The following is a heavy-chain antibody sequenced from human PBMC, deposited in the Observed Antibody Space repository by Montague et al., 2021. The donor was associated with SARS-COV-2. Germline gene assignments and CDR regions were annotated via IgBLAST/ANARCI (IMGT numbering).Heavy chain of an antibody. V-gene: IGHV4-39*01. CDR1: GGSISSSSYY. J-gene: IGHJ3*01. D-gene: IGHD3-22*01. CDR2: IYYSGST. CDR3: ASLNYYYGSSGWDAFDV. Sequence: SETLSLTCTVSGGSISSSSYYWGWIRQPPGKGLEWIGSIYYSGSTYYNPSLKSRVTISVDTSKNQFSLKLSSVTAADTAVYYCASLNYYYGSSGWDAFDVWGQGTMVTVSS.